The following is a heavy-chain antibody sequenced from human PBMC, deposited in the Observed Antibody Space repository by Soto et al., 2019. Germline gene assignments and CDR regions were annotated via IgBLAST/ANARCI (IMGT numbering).Heavy chain of an antibody. Sequence: PSETLSLTCAVYGGSFSGFYWSWIRQSPGKGLEWIGEIDHSGTTNNNPSLESRVTILVDTSKNQFSLKLSSVTAADTALYYCARGVRSGGSCTLDYWGQGMVVTVSS. CDR1: GGSFSGFY. V-gene: IGHV4-34*01. CDR2: IDHSGTT. CDR3: ARGVRSGGSCTLDY. D-gene: IGHD2-15*01. J-gene: IGHJ4*02.